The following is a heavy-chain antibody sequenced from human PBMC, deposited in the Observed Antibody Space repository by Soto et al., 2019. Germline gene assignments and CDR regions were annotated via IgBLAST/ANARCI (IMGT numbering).Heavy chain of an antibody. CDR3: ARDLPPGQWPAPHY. V-gene: IGHV1-18*01. CDR1: GYTFTSYG. D-gene: IGHD6-19*01. CDR2: ISAYNGNT. Sequence: ASVKVSCKASGYTFTSYGISWVRQAPGQGLEWMGWISAYNGNTNYAQKLQGRVTMTTDTSTSTAYMELRSLRSDDTAVYYCARDLPPGQWPAPHYWGQGTLVTVSS. J-gene: IGHJ4*02.